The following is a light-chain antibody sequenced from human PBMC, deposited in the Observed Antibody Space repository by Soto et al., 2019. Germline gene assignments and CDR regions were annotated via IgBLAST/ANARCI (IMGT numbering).Light chain of an antibody. CDR1: QDIRKY. CDR2: AAS. CDR3: QQYDTLPPMYT. J-gene: IGKJ2*01. Sequence: DIQMTQSPSSLSASVGDRVSITCQPSQDIRKYLNWYQQKPGKAPKLLIYAASNLETGVPSRVSGSGSGTDFTFTIGRLQPEDIGTYYCQQYDTLPPMYTFGQGTKVDIK. V-gene: IGKV1-33*01.